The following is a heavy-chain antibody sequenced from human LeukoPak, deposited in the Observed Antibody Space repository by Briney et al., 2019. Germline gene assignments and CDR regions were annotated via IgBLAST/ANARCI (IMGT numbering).Heavy chain of an antibody. Sequence: APVKVSCKVSGYTXTELSMHWVRQAPGKGLEWMGGFDPEDGETIYAQKFQGRVTMTEDTSTDTAYMELSSLRSGDTAVYYCRIAAAGNIDYWGQGTLVTVSS. J-gene: IGHJ4*02. V-gene: IGHV1-24*01. CDR2: FDPEDGET. CDR3: RIAAAGNIDY. CDR1: GYTXTELS. D-gene: IGHD6-13*01.